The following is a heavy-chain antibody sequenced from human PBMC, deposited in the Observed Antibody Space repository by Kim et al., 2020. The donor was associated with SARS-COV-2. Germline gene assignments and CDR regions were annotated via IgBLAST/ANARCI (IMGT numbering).Heavy chain of an antibody. D-gene: IGHD3-10*01. V-gene: IGHV1-69*13. CDR3: ARDQPDGSGSYNYYFDY. J-gene: IGHJ4*02. Sequence: SVKVSCKASGGTFSSYAISWVRQAPGQGLEWMGGIIPIFGTANYAQKFQGRVTITADESTSTAYMELSSLRSEDTAVYYCARDQPDGSGSYNYYFDYWGQGTLVTVSS. CDR1: GGTFSSYA. CDR2: IIPIFGTA.